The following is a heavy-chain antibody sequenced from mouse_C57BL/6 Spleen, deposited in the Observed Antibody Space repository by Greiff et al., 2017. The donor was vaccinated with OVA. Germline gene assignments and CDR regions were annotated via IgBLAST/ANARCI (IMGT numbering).Heavy chain of an antibody. CDR1: GYTFTSYW. CDR2: IYPGSGST. J-gene: IGHJ1*03. CDR3: ARWGLYYDSSCRYFDV. Sequence: VQLQQPGAELVKPGASVKMSCKASGYTFTSYWITWVKQRPGQGLEWIGDIYPGSGSTNYNEKLKSQATLTVDTSASTAYMQLSSLTSEDSAVYYCARWGLYYDSSCRYFDVWGTGTTVTVSS. D-gene: IGHD1-1*01. V-gene: IGHV1-55*01.